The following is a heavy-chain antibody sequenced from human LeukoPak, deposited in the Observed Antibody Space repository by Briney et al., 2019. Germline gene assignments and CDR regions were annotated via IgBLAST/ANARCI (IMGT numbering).Heavy chain of an antibody. CDR3: TRQPQYDSSGYXPXP. V-gene: IGHV3-73*01. D-gene: IGHD3-22*01. Sequence: GGSLRLSCAASGFTFSSYEMNWVRQASGKGLEWVGRIRSKANSYATAYAASVKGRFTISRDDSKNTAYLQMNSLKTEDTAVYYCTRQPQYDSSGYXPXPWGXGXXXT. CDR2: IRSKANSYAT. J-gene: IGHJ5*02. CDR1: GFTFSSYE.